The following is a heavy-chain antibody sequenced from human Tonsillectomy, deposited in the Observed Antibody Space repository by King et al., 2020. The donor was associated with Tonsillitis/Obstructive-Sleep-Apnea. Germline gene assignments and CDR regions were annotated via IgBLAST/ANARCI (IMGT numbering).Heavy chain of an antibody. CDR2: ISYDGGNK. CDR1: RFTFSSYA. V-gene: IGHV3-30*01. J-gene: IGHJ3*02. D-gene: IGHD2-15*01. Sequence: VQLVESGGGVVKPGRSLRLSCAASRFTFSSYAMHWVRQVPGKGLEWVAVISYDGGNKYYADSVKGRFTISRDNSKNTLYLQMNSLRAEDTAVYYCAREDGYCSGGSCYSKAFDIWGQGTMVTVSS. CDR3: AREDGYCSGGSCYSKAFDI.